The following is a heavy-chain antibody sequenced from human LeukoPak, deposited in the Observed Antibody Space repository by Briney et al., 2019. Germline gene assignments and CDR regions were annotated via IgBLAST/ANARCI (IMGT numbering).Heavy chain of an antibody. Sequence: GASVKVSCKASGYTFTGYYMHWVRQAPGQGLEWMGWINPNSGGTNYAQKFQGRVTMTRDTSISTAYMELSRLRSDDTAVYYCASSSGSGSYSSFDYWGQGTLVTVSS. CDR2: INPNSGGT. V-gene: IGHV1-2*02. CDR1: GYTFTGYY. CDR3: ASSSGSGSYSSFDY. J-gene: IGHJ4*02. D-gene: IGHD3-10*01.